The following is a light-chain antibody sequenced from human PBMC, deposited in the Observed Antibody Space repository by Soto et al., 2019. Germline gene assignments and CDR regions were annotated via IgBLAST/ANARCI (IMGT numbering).Light chain of an antibody. V-gene: IGLV2-14*01. Sequence: QSALTQPASVSGYSGQSITISCTGTSGDVGGYDFVSWYQQYPGKAPKLMIYDVNNRPSGVSSRFSGSKSGNTASLTISGLQAEDEADYYCCSYAGSDKYVFGTGTKLTVL. CDR1: SGDVGGYDF. CDR3: CSYAGSDKYV. J-gene: IGLJ1*01. CDR2: DVN.